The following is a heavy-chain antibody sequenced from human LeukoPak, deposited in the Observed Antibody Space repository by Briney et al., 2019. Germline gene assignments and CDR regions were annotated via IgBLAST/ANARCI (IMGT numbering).Heavy chain of an antibody. CDR3: ARLEYSGYGGL. CDR1: GGSISGYH. D-gene: IGHD5-12*01. V-gene: IGHV4-59*08. J-gene: IGHJ4*02. Sequence: PSETLSLTCTVSGGSISGYHWNWIRQPPGKRLEWIGYIYYSGSTDSNPSLKSRVTISVDTSKNQFTLKLTSVTAADTAMYYCARLEYSGYGGLWGQGTLVTVS. CDR2: IYYSGST.